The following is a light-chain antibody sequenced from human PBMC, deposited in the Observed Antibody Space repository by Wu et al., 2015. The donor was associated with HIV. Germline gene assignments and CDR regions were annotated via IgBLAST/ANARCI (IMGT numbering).Light chain of an antibody. Sequence: EIVLTQSPGTLSLSPGERATLSCRASQSVSSSYLAWYQQKPGQAPRLLIYGASSRATGIPDRFSGSGSGTDFTLTISRLEPEDFAVYYCQQYGSSRITFGPGTKVD. CDR3: QQYGSSRIT. J-gene: IGKJ3*01. V-gene: IGKV3-20*01. CDR2: GAS. CDR1: QSVSSSY.